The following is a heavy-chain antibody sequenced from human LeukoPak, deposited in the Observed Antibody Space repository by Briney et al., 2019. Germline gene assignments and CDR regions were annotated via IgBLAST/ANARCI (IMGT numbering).Heavy chain of an antibody. D-gene: IGHD5-18*01. CDR1: GFTFSSYG. CDR3: ARGGYNYGYPAEYSQY. CDR2: IRYDGSNK. J-gene: IGHJ1*01. Sequence: PGGSLSLFCAASGFTFSSYGMHWVRQAPGKGLEWVADIRYDGSNKYYADSVKGRFTISRDNSKNTLYTQMNRLRAEDTGVSVCARGGYNYGYPAEYSQYWGQGTLVTVSS. V-gene: IGHV3-30*02.